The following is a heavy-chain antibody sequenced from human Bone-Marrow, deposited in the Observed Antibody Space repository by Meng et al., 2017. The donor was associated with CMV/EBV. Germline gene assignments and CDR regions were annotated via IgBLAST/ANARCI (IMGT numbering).Heavy chain of an antibody. CDR2: VTYDGSGT. D-gene: IGHD5-24*01. V-gene: IGHV3-74*01. J-gene: IGHJ4*02. CDR3: IRDSDGFDF. Sequence: LGLACVASGFTFSGHWMHWVRQAPGKGLVWVSGVTYDGSGTFYADSVKGRFTISRDNAKNTLYLQMNSLRVEDSAVYYCIRDSDGFDFWGQGTLVTVSS. CDR1: GFTFSGHW.